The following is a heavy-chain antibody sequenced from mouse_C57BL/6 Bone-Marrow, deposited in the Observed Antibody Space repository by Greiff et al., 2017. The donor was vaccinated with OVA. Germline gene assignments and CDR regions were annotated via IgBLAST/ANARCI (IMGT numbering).Heavy chain of an antibody. CDR3: ARDELGQGNFDV. V-gene: IGHV7-1*01. CDR1: GFTFSDFY. J-gene: IGHJ1*03. D-gene: IGHD4-1*01. Sequence: EVKLVESGGGLVQSGRSLRLSCATSGFTFSDFYMEWVRQAPGKGLEWIAASSNKANDYTTEYSASVKGRFIVYRDTSQSILYLQMNALRAEDTAIYYCARDELGQGNFDVWGTGTTVTVSS. CDR2: SSNKANDYTT.